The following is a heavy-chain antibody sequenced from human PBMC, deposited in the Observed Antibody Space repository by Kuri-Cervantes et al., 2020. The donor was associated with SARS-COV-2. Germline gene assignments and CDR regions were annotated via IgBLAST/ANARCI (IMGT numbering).Heavy chain of an antibody. Sequence: GGSLRLSCAASGFTFSSCGMHWVRQAPGKGLEWVAVISHDGSNKYYADSVKGRFTISRDNSKNTLYLQMNSLRAEDTAVYYCAKDQGDSYGISYFDYWGQGTLVTVSS. D-gene: IGHD5-18*01. V-gene: IGHV3-30*18. J-gene: IGHJ4*02. CDR1: GFTFSSCG. CDR2: ISHDGSNK. CDR3: AKDQGDSYGISYFDY.